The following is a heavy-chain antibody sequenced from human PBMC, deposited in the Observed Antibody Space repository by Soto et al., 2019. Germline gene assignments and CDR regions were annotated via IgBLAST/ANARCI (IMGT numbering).Heavy chain of an antibody. J-gene: IGHJ5*02. CDR2: INAYNGNT. D-gene: IGHD6-19*01. V-gene: IGHV1-18*01. CDR1: GYTFTSYG. Sequence: ASVKVSCKASGYTFTSYGISWVRQAPGQGLEWMGWINAYNGNTDYAQKLQGRVTMTTDTSTSTAYMELRSLRSDDTAIYYCARSRSGSAWDNWFDPWGQGTLVTVSS. CDR3: ARSRSGSAWDNWFDP.